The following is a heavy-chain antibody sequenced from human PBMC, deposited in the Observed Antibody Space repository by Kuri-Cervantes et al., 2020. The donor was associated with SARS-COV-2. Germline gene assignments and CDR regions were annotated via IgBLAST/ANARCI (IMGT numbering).Heavy chain of an antibody. Sequence: GESLKISCAASGFTFSSYAMHWVRQAPGKGLVWVSRINSDGSSTSYADSVKGRFTISRDNAKNTLYLQMNSLRAEDTAVYYCARGGGYSYGLLVYYYMDVWGKGTTVTVSS. D-gene: IGHD5-18*01. V-gene: IGHV3-74*01. J-gene: IGHJ6*03. CDR3: ARGGGYSYGLLVYYYMDV. CDR2: INSDGSST. CDR1: GFTFSSYA.